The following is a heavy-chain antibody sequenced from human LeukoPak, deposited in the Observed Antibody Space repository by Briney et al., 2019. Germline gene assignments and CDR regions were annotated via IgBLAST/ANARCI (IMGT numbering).Heavy chain of an antibody. D-gene: IGHD3-3*01. V-gene: IGHV1-8*01. Sequence: ASVKVSCKASGFTFTSYDINWVRQATGQGLEWMGWMNPNSGNTGYAQKFQGRVTMTRNTSISTAYMELSSLRSEDTAVYYCARGGRATIYDFWSGPEIFFDYWGQGTLVTVSS. CDR1: GFTFTSYD. CDR3: ARGGRATIYDFWSGPEIFFDY. CDR2: MNPNSGNT. J-gene: IGHJ4*02.